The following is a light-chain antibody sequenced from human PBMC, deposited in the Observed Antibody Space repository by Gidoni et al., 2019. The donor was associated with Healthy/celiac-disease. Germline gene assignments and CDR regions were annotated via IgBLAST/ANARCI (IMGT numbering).Light chain of an antibody. CDR1: QSISSY. Sequence: IQMTQSPSSRSSSVGDRVTITCRANQSISSYLNWYQQNQGQAPKLLIYAASSLQSGVPSRFSGSGSGTDFTLTISSLQPEDFATYYWQQSYSTPFTFGPXTKVDIK. J-gene: IGKJ3*01. V-gene: IGKV1-39*01. CDR2: AAS. CDR3: QQSYSTPFT.